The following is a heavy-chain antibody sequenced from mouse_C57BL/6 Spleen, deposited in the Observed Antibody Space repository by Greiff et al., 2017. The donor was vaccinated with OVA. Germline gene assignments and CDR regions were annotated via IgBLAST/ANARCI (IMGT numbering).Heavy chain of an antibody. J-gene: IGHJ2*01. Sequence: VQGVESGPGLVQPSQSMSITCTVSGFSLTSYGVHWVRQSPGKGLEWLGVIWSGGSTDYNAAFISRLSISKDNSKSQVFFKMNSLQADDTAIYYCASWADYFDYWGQGTTLTVSS. V-gene: IGHV2-2*01. CDR1: GFSLTSYG. CDR3: ASWADYFDY. D-gene: IGHD4-1*01. CDR2: IWSGGST.